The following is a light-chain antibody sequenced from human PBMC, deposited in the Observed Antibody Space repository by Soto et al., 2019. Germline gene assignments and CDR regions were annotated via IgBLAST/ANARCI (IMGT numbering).Light chain of an antibody. CDR1: QNVAHF. CDR3: QQSYSTPSIT. J-gene: IGKJ5*01. Sequence: DIQMTQSPSSLSASVGDRVTITCRASQNVAHFLNWYQQKPGKAPKLLIYATSSLHSGVPSRFSGSGSGTDFTLTISSLQPEDFATYYCQQSYSTPSITFGQGTRLEIK. V-gene: IGKV1-39*01. CDR2: ATS.